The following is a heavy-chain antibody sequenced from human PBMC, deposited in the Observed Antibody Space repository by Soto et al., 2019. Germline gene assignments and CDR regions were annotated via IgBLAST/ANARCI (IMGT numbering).Heavy chain of an antibody. V-gene: IGHV3-7*01. CDR1: GFTFSTYW. CDR2: IKQDGSEK. CDR3: GRLLGPSQFDF. Sequence: EVQLVESGGGLVQPGGSLRLSCAASGFTFSTYWMSWVRQAPGKGLEWVADIKQDGSEKNYMDSMKGRFTISRDNAKNSLHLQMISLRAEHTAVYYCGRLLGPSQFDFLCEGTLVTVSS. J-gene: IGHJ4*02. D-gene: IGHD3-10*01.